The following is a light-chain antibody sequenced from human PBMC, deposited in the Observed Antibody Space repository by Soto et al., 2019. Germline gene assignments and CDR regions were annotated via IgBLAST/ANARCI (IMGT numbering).Light chain of an antibody. Sequence: QSALTQPASVSGSPGQSITISCTGTSSDVGGYNYVSWYQQHPGKAPKLMIYEVSNRPSGVPDRFSGSQSGNTASLTISGLQAEDKADYYCSLKTSSVTWVFGGGTKLTVL. CDR1: SSDVGGYNY. CDR3: SLKTSSVTWV. J-gene: IGLJ3*02. CDR2: EVS. V-gene: IGLV2-14*01.